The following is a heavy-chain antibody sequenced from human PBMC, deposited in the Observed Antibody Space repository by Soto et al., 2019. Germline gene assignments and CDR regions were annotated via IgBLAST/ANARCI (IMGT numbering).Heavy chain of an antibody. J-gene: IGHJ4*02. V-gene: IGHV3-72*01. CDR2: SRNRAHSYTT. CDR3: DRGIQSTGFDT. Sequence: EVQLVESGGGLVQPGGSLRLSCAVSGFTFSDHYMDWVRQGPGKGLEWVARSRNRAHSYTTEYAASVRDRFTISRDDSKSSLYLVMNSLRTEDTAVYYCDRGIQSTGFDTWGQGTLFTVSS. D-gene: IGHD1-1*01. CDR1: GFTFSDHY.